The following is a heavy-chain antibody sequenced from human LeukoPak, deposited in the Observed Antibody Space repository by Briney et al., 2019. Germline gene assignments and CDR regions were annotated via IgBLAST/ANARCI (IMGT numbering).Heavy chain of an antibody. V-gene: IGHV4-59*01. D-gene: IGHD2-2*01. CDR1: GGSISSYY. CDR3: ASVDCSSTSCPWGWFDP. Sequence: PSETLSLTCTVSGGSISSYYWSWIRQPPGKGLEWIGYIYYSGSTNYNPSLKSRVTISVDTSKNQFSLKLSSVTAADTAVYYGASVDCSSTSCPWGWFDPWGQGTLVTVSS. J-gene: IGHJ5*02. CDR2: IYYSGST.